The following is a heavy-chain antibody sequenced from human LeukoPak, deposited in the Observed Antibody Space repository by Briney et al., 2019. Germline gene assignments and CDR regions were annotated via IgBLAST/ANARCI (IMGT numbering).Heavy chain of an antibody. J-gene: IGHJ4*02. CDR2: IYYSGST. Sequence: SETLSLTCTVSGGSISSNSYYWGWLRQPPGKGLEWIGCIYYSGSTYYNPSLKSRVTISVDTSKNQFSLKLSSVTAADTAVYYSASDPQLGTLDYWGQGTLVTVSS. CDR1: GGSISSNSYY. D-gene: IGHD1-14*01. CDR3: ASDPQLGTLDY. V-gene: IGHV4-39*07.